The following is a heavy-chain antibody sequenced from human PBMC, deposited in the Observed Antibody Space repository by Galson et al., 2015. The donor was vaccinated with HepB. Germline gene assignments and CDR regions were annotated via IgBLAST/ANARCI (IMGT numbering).Heavy chain of an antibody. Sequence: SVKVSCKASGYTFTGYYMHWVRQAPGQGLEWMGWINPNSGGTNYAQKFQGRVTMTRDTSISTAYMELSRLRSDDTAVYYCARSSGYSYGSDHPDFDLWGRGTLVTVSS. CDR1: GYTFTGYY. CDR2: INPNSGGT. V-gene: IGHV1-2*02. J-gene: IGHJ2*01. D-gene: IGHD5-18*01. CDR3: ARSSGYSYGSDHPDFDL.